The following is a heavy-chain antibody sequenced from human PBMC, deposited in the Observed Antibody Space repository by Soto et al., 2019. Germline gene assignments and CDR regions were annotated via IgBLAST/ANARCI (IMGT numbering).Heavy chain of an antibody. J-gene: IGHJ4*02. CDR1: CASIAGTSS. CDR3: ARGMTPPGAPAWYYFDS. Sequence: SETLSFPCSVSCASIAGTSSWRWIRQPAGKGLEWIGRFSLSGTTNYSPSLRSRVTMSADVSKNQFSLRLTSVTAADTALYYCARGMTPPGAPAWYYFDSWGQGTLVTVS. V-gene: IGHV4-4*07. CDR2: FSLSGTT. D-gene: IGHD2-8*02.